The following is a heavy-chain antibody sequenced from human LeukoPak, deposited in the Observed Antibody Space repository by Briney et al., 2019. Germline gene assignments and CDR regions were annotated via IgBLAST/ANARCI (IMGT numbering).Heavy chain of an antibody. CDR2: IDHSGST. Sequence: SETLSLTCAASGGSIINSNWWSWVRQPPGKGLEWIGEIDHSGSTSYNPSLKSRVTMSVDRSQNQFSLRLSTVTAADTAVYYCARGLVEVATRYFDLWGRGTLVTVSS. J-gene: IGHJ2*01. D-gene: IGHD5-24*01. V-gene: IGHV4-4*02. CDR1: GGSIINSNW. CDR3: ARGLVEVATRYFDL.